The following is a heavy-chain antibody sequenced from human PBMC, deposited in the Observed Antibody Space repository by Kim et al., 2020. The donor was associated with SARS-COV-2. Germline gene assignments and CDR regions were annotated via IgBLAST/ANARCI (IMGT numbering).Heavy chain of an antibody. CDR1: GGSISSGDYY. V-gene: IGHV4-31*03. CDR3: ASIAVAGDFDY. J-gene: IGHJ4*02. D-gene: IGHD6-19*01. Sequence: SETLSLTCTVSGGSISSGDYYWSWIRQHPGKGLEWIGYIYYSGSTYYNPSLKSRVTISVDTSKNQFSLKLSSVTAADTAVYYCASIAVAGDFDYWGQGTLVTVSS. CDR2: IYYSGST.